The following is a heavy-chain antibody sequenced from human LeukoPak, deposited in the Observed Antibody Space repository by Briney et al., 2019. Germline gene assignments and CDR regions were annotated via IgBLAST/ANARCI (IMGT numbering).Heavy chain of an antibody. CDR3: ARDFCSSYSSED. J-gene: IGHJ4*02. CDR2: NRGSSSGSTRII. CDR1: RIIFNTYA. Sequence: GRSLSLSCEFSRIIFNTYAMNWVRHAHGRGLEWISYNRGSSSGSTRIIHYADSVKGRFTISRDNAKNSRQLQMDSLRAEDTSVYDCARDFCSSYSSEDWGQRALVIVSS. V-gene: IGHV3-48*04. D-gene: IGHD3-3*01.